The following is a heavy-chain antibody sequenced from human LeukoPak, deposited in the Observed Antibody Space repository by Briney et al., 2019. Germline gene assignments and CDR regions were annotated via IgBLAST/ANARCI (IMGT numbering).Heavy chain of an antibody. D-gene: IGHD3-22*01. V-gene: IGHV4-59*01. CDR1: GGTISSYY. CDR3: ARGGYYYDSSGYFGY. CDR2: IHDSGST. Sequence: PSETLSLTCTVSGGTISSYYWNWIRQPPGKGLEWIGYIHDSGSTKYNPSLKSRVTISVDTSKNQFSLKLSSVTAADTAVYYCARGGYYYDSSGYFGYWGQGTLVTVSS. J-gene: IGHJ4*02.